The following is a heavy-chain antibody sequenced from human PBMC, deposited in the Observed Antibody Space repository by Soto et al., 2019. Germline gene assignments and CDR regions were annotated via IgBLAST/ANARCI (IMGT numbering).Heavy chain of an antibody. D-gene: IGHD6-13*01. J-gene: IGHJ3*02. CDR2: INAGNGNT. V-gene: IGHV1-3*01. CDR3: ARGSGYSSSWWYGFDI. CDR1: GYTFTGHA. Sequence: GASVKVSCKASGYTFTGHAMHWVRQAPGQRLEWMGWINAGNGNTKYSQKFQGRVTITRDTSASTAFMELSSLRSEDTAVYYCARGSGYSSSWWYGFDIWGQGTMVTVSS.